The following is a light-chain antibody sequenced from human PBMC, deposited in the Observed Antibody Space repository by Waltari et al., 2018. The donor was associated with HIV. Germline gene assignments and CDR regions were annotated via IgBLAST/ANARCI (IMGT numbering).Light chain of an antibody. Sequence: QSALTQPPSVSGSPGQSVTISCSGTSRDVGFFNRFSWYHQPPGTAPKLIIYEVSNRPSGVPDRFSGSKSGNTASLTISGLQAEDEAVYHCSSYTTSNTFVFGTGTLVTVL. J-gene: IGLJ1*01. CDR2: EVS. CDR3: SSYTTSNTFV. V-gene: IGLV2-18*02. CDR1: SRDVGFFNR.